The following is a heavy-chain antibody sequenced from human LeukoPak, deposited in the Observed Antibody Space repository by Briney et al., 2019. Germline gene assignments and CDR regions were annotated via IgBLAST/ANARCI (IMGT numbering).Heavy chain of an antibody. CDR2: IYSGGST. CDR3: ARGTFSAWYSDY. Sequence: GGSLRLSCAASGFTVSSNYMSWVRQAPGKGLEWVSVIYSGGSTYYADSVKGRFTISRDNSKNTLYLQMSSLRAEDTAVYYCARGTFSAWYSDYWGQGTLVTVSS. CDR1: GFTVSSNY. D-gene: IGHD2/OR15-2a*01. J-gene: IGHJ4*02. V-gene: IGHV3-53*01.